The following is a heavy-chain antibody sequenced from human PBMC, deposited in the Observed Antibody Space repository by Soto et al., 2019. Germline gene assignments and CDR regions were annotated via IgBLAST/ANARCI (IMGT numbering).Heavy chain of an antibody. CDR1: SGSISSSNW. Sequence: QVQLQESGPGLVKPSGTLSLTCAVSSGSISSSNWWSWVRQPPGKGLEWIGEIYHSGSTNYNPSLERPVTISVDKSKNPFSLNLSSVTAADTAVYYCAREAARKFDYWGQGILVTVSS. J-gene: IGHJ4*02. CDR3: AREAARKFDY. CDR2: IYHSGST. V-gene: IGHV4-4*02.